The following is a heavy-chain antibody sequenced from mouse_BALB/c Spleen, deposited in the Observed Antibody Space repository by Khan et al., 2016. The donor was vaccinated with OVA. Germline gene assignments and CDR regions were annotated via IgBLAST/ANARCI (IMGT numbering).Heavy chain of an antibody. Sequence: EVELVESGGGLVKPGGSLKLSCAASEFTFSDYYMYWVRQTPEKRLEWVATISDGGTYTYYPDSVKGRFTISRDNAKNNLYLQMSSLKSEDAAMYYCSREWGLYRYAWFAYWGQGTLVTVSA. CDR1: EFTFSDYY. CDR3: SREWGLYRYAWFAY. CDR2: ISDGGTYT. J-gene: IGHJ3*01. D-gene: IGHD2-14*01. V-gene: IGHV5-4*02.